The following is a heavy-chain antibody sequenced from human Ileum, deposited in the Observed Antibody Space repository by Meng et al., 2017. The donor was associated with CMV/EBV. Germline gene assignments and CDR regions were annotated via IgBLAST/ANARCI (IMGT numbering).Heavy chain of an antibody. CDR3: AHRQGNSWFDS. Sequence: CIFSGFSLRTSGVGVGWIRQPPGKALEWLALIYWDDDKNYSPSLKSRLTITKDTSKNQVVLTMTNMDPVDTATYYCAHRQGNSWFDSWGQGTLVTVSS. CDR2: IYWDDDK. CDR1: GFSLRTSGVG. J-gene: IGHJ5*01. V-gene: IGHV2-5*02. D-gene: IGHD2/OR15-2a*01.